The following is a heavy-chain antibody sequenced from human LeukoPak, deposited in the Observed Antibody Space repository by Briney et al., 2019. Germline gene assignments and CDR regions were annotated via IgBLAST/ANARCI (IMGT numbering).Heavy chain of an antibody. V-gene: IGHV1-2*06. CDR2: INPNSGGT. CDR1: GYTSTGYY. Sequence: ASVKVSCKASGYTSTGYYMHWVRQAPGQGLEWMGRINPNSGGTNYAQKFQGRVTMTRDTSISTAYMELSRPRSDDTAAYYCATRDPYSSSQFDYWGQGTLVTVSS. D-gene: IGHD6-6*01. CDR3: ATRDPYSSSQFDY. J-gene: IGHJ4*02.